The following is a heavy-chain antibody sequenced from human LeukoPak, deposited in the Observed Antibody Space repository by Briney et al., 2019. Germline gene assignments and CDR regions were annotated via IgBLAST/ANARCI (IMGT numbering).Heavy chain of an antibody. V-gene: IGHV4-34*01. D-gene: IGHD2-15*01. CDR1: LGSFRGYY. CDR2: INHNGNT. CDR3: ARGRLEYCSGGSCYHQFDY. J-gene: IGHJ4*02. Sequence: SQTLSLTRAVYLGSFRGYYRSGIREPRGKGRVCSLEINHNGNTNYNPAPPSRVTISVDTSNNQFPLKLSYVTAADKAVYYCARGRLEYCSGGSCYHQFDYWGQGTLVTVSS.